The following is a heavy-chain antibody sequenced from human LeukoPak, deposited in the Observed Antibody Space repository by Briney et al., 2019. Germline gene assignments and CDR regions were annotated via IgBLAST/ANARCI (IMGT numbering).Heavy chain of an antibody. CDR1: GFTFSSYA. CDR2: ISYDGSNK. Sequence: GGSLRLSCAASGFTFSSYAMHWVRQAPGKGLEWVAVISYDGSNKYYADSVKGRFTISRDNSKNTLYLQMNSLRAEDTAVYYCARARVGATPQRGYYYYYMDVWGKGTTVTVSS. D-gene: IGHD1-26*01. J-gene: IGHJ6*03. V-gene: IGHV3-30*04. CDR3: ARARVGATPQRGYYYYYMDV.